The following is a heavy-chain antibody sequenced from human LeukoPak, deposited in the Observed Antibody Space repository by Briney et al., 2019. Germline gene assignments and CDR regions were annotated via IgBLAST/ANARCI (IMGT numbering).Heavy chain of an antibody. J-gene: IGHJ4*02. D-gene: IGHD5-18*01. V-gene: IGHV3-33*01. CDR2: IWYDGSNK. CDR3: ARDSTAMAPEGGY. Sequence: GGSLRLSCAASGFTFSDYAMHWVRQAPGKGLEWVAVIWYDGSNKYYTDSVKGRFTISRDNSKNTLYLQMNSLRAEDTAVYYCARDSTAMAPEGGYWGQGTLVTVSS. CDR1: GFTFSDYA.